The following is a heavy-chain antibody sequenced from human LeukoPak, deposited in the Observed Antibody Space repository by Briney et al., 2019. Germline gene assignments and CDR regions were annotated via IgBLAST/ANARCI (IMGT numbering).Heavy chain of an antibody. V-gene: IGHV5-51*01. CDR1: GYSFTTYW. CDR3: ARPIYGDYSAFDI. Sequence: GESLKISCKGSGYSFTTYWIAWVRQMPGKGLEWMGIIYPGDSDARYSPSFQGQVTFSADKSISTAYLQWSSLKALDTAMYYCARPIYGDYSAFDIWGQGTMVTVSS. J-gene: IGHJ3*02. CDR2: IYPGDSDA. D-gene: IGHD4-17*01.